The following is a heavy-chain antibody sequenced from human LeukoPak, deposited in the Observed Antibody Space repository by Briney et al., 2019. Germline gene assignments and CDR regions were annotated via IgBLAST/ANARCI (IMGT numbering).Heavy chain of an antibody. CDR3: ARGEYELVGDY. CDR1: GYTFTSYG. J-gene: IGHJ4*02. Sequence: GASVKVSCKASGYTFTSYGISWVRQAPGQGHEWMGWISPYNGNTNYAQKLQGRVTLTTDISTSTAYMEVRSLRSDDTAVYYCARGEYELVGDYWGQGTLVTVSS. CDR2: ISPYNGNT. V-gene: IGHV1-18*01. D-gene: IGHD6-13*01.